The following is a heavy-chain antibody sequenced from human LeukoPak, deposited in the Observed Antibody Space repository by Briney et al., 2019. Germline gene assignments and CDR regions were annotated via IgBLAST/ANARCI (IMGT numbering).Heavy chain of an antibody. D-gene: IGHD5-24*01. J-gene: IGHJ4*02. Sequence: GGSLRLSCAASGFTVSSSYMSWVRQAPGKGLEWVSVIYSGGSIYYADSVKGRCTISRDNSKNTLYLQMNSLRVEDTAVYYCARDRTRMATMDYWGQGTLVTVSS. CDR2: IYSGGSI. CDR3: ARDRTRMATMDY. CDR1: GFTVSSSY. V-gene: IGHV3-66*01.